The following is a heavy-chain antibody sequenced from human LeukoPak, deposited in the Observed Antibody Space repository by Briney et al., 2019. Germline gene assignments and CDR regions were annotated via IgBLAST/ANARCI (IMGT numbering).Heavy chain of an antibody. J-gene: IGHJ5*02. CDR1: GFTFSSYW. D-gene: IGHD6-13*01. V-gene: IGHV3-7*03. CDR3: ARDRVAAAGTNWFDP. CDR2: IKQDGSEK. Sequence: PGGSLRLSCAASGFTFSSYWMSWVRQAPGKGLEWVANIKQDGSEKYYVDSVKGRFTISRYNAKNSLYLQMNSLRAEDTAVYYCARDRVAAAGTNWFDPWGQGTLVTVSS.